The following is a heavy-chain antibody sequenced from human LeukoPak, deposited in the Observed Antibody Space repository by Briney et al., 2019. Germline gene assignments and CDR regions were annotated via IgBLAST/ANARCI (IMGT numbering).Heavy chain of an antibody. CDR2: IYYGGTT. CDR3: ARGGRDGYTLYPFDY. Sequence: SETLSLTCSVSGVSVRSYYWAWIRQSPGKGLEWIGYIYYGGTTNYNPSLKSRLSISVDTSKNQFSLNLRSVTAADTAVYYCARGGRDGYTLYPFDYWGQGTLVTVSS. V-gene: IGHV4-59*08. D-gene: IGHD5-24*01. CDR1: GVSVRSYY. J-gene: IGHJ4*02.